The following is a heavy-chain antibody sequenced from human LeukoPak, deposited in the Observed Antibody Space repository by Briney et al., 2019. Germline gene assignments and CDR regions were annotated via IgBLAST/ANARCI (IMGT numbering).Heavy chain of an antibody. CDR2: IRYDGSNT. J-gene: IGHJ4*02. D-gene: IGHD5-12*01. CDR1: GFSSSDYD. V-gene: IGHV3-30*02. CDR3: AKNRWGSVATPDS. Sequence: GGSLRLSCAASGFSSSDYDIHWVRLAPGKGLEWVTFIRYDGSNTYAESVKGRFTISRDNSKNTVYLQMNSLAIEDTAIYYCAKNRWGSVATPDSWGQGTVVTVSS.